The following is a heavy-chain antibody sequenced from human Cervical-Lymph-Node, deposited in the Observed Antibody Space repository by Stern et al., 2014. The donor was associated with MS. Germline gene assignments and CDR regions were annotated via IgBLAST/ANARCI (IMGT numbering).Heavy chain of an antibody. V-gene: IGHV3-74*01. Sequence: DVQLVESGGGLVQPGGSLRLSCAASGFTFSSYWMHWVRQAPGKVLVWVSRINSDGSSTSYADSVKGRFTISRDNAKNTLYLQMNSLRAEDTAVYYCARDPSYCGGDCYANWFDPWGQGNLVTVSS. D-gene: IGHD2-21*02. CDR1: GFTFSSYW. CDR2: INSDGSST. CDR3: ARDPSYCGGDCYANWFDP. J-gene: IGHJ5*02.